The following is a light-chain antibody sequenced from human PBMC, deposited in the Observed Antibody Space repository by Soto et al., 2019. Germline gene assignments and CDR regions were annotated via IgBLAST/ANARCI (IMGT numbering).Light chain of an antibody. CDR1: QSISTY. J-gene: IGKJ4*01. V-gene: IGKV1-39*01. CDR3: QQSFDTPRT. Sequence: DIQMTQSPASLSASVGDRVTITCRASQSISTYLNWYQQKLGEAPKLLISAASSLQSEVPSRFSGSGSGTDFTLTISSLQPEDYATYYCQQSFDTPRTFGGGTKVEIK. CDR2: AAS.